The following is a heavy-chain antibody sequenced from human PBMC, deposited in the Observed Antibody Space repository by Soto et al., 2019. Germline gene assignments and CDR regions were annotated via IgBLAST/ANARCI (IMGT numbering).Heavy chain of an antibody. CDR1: GYTFTRYY. Sequence: ASVKVSCKASGYTFTRYYMHWVRQAPGQGLEWMGIINPRGGSTTYAQKFQGRVTLTSDTSTSTAYMELSRLRSEDTAVYFCARDSIVARYYFDYWGQGTPVTVSS. D-gene: IGHD6-6*01. CDR2: INPRGGST. J-gene: IGHJ4*02. CDR3: ARDSIVARYYFDY. V-gene: IGHV1-46*01.